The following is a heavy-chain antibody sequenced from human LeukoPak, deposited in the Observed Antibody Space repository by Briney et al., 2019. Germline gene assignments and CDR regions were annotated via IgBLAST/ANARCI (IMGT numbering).Heavy chain of an antibody. V-gene: IGHV1-2*02. D-gene: IGHD3-16*01. CDR3: ARTKIGDPFDY. CDR1: GYTFTGYN. J-gene: IGHJ4*02. Sequence: GASVKVSCKASGYTFTGYNIHWVRQAPGQGLEWMGWIIPNSGAAGYAQKFQGRVTMTRDTSINTAYMELSRPRSDDTALYFCARTKIGDPFDYWGQGTLVTVSS. CDR2: IIPNSGAA.